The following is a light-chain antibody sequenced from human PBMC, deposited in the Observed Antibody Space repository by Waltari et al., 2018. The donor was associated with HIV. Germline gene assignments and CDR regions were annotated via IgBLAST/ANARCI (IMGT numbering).Light chain of an antibody. CDR3: SSHAGYSNLAV. J-gene: IGLJ1*01. CDR1: ISDVGGYDF. CDR2: DIS. V-gene: IGLV2-8*01. Sequence: QSALTQPPSASGSPGQSVTISCTGTISDVGGYDFVSWYQQYPGKAPKLLIYDISERPSGVPDRFFGSKSGNTASLTVSGLQAEDEADYYCSSHAGYSNLAVFGTGTKLTVL.